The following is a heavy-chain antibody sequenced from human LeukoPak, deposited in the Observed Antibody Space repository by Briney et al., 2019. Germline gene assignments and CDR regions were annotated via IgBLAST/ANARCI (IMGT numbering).Heavy chain of an antibody. D-gene: IGHD3-10*01. V-gene: IGHV4-34*01. CDR3: ARHGNPGVRGVSPDY. Sequence: PSETLSLTCAVYGGSFSGYYWSWIRQPPGKGLEWIGEINHSGSTNYNPSLKSRVTISVDTSKNQFSLKLSSVTAADTAVYYCARHGNPGVRGVSPDYWGQGTLVTVSS. J-gene: IGHJ4*02. CDR2: INHSGST. CDR1: GGSFSGYY.